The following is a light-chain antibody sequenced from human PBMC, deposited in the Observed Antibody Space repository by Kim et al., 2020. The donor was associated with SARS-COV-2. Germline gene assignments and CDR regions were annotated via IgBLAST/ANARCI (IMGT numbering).Light chain of an antibody. CDR2: DAS. Sequence: PGESATLSCRASQSVATYLAWYQQKPGQAPRLLIYDASKRATGIPARFRGSGSGTDFTLTIGTLEPEDSAVYYCQQRGNFGQGTRLEIK. CDR1: QSVATY. V-gene: IGKV3-11*01. J-gene: IGKJ5*01. CDR3: QQRGN.